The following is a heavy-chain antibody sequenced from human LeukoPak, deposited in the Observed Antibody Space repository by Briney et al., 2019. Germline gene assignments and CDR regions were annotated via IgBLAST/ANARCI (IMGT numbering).Heavy chain of an antibody. CDR3: ASLSSRVGFDP. J-gene: IGHJ5*02. D-gene: IGHD6-19*01. Sequence: GGSLRLSCAASGFTVSSNYMSWVRQAPGKGLEWVSVIYSGGSTYYADSVKGRFTISRDNSKNTLYLQMNSLRAKDTAVYYCASLSSRVGFDPWGQGTLVTVSS. CDR2: IYSGGST. V-gene: IGHV3-66*02. CDR1: GFTVSSNY.